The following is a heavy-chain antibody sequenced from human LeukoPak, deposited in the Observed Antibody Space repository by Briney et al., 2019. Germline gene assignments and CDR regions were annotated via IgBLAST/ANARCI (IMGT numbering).Heavy chain of an antibody. CDR3: ARDREGYCSSTSCYRN. CDR1: GGSITNYY. Sequence: SETPSLPCTVSGGSITNYYWSWIRQPPGKGLEWIGYIHYSGSTKYKSSLTRRVTISVDTSKNQFSLKLNSVTAADTAVYYCARDREGYCSSTSCYRNWGQGTLVTVSS. J-gene: IGHJ4*02. V-gene: IGHV4-59*12. D-gene: IGHD2-2*02. CDR2: IHYSGST.